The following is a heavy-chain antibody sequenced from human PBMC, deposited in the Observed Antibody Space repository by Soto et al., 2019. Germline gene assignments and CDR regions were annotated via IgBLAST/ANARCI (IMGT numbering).Heavy chain of an antibody. D-gene: IGHD6-19*01. V-gene: IGHV4-31*03. CDR1: GGSITSGGIY. CDR3: ARFNSRSGTEYFDY. CDR2: IYHSGST. Sequence: QVKLQESGPGLVQPAQTLSLSCTVSGGSITSGGIYWSWLRQHHRQGLEWIGYIYHSGSTTYNPSLTSRVTISVDTSKNQFSLTVTSLTVADTAVYYCARFNSRSGTEYFDYWGQGTLVTVSS. J-gene: IGHJ4*02.